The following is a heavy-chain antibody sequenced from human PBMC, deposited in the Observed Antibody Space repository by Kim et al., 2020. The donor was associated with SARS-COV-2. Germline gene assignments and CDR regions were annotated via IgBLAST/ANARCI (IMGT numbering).Heavy chain of an antibody. Sequence: YSPSFQGQFTISADKSISAAYLQWSSLKASDTAMYYCARHPSRWYEVDYWGQGTLVTVSS. J-gene: IGHJ4*01. D-gene: IGHD6-13*01. V-gene: IGHV5-51*01. CDR3: ARHPSRWYEVDY.